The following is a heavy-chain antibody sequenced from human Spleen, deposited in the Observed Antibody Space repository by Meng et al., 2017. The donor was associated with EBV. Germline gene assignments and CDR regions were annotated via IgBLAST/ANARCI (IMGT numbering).Heavy chain of an antibody. V-gene: IGHV2-5*02. CDR2: IYWDDVE. CDR1: GFSLSTSGVG. CDR3: AHALGHFDY. Sequence: QFHLKAFGPTLVKLTPTLTCTCTFSGFSLSTSGVGVGWIRQPPGKALECLALIYWDDVERYSPSLRSRLTITKDTSKNQVFLTMTNMDPVDTATYYCAHALGHFDYWGQGTLVTVSS. D-gene: IGHD7-27*01. J-gene: IGHJ4*02.